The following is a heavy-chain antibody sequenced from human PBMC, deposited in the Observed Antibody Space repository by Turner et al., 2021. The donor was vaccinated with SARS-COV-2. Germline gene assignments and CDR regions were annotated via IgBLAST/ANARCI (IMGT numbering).Heavy chain of an antibody. CDR2: IYSGGST. CDR1: GFTVSSNY. CDR3: ARLHTSSWYFDY. V-gene: IGHV3-53*01. Sequence: EVPLVESGGGLIQPGGSLRLSCAASGFTVSSNYMSWVRQAPGKGLEWVSVIYSGGSTYYADSVKGRFTISRDNSKNTLYLQMNSLRAEDTAVYYCARLHTSSWYFDYWGQGTLVTVSS. D-gene: IGHD6-13*01. J-gene: IGHJ4*02.